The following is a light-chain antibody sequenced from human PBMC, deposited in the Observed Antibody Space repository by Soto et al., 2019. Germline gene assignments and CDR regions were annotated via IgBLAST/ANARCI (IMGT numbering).Light chain of an antibody. Sequence: DIQMTQSPSTLSASVGDRVTITCRASQSISSWLAWYQQKPGKAPKPLIYDASSLESGVPSRFSGSGSGTEFTLTISSLQPDDFATYYCQQYNSYSGWTFGQGTKVEIK. CDR2: DAS. CDR1: QSISSW. J-gene: IGKJ1*01. CDR3: QQYNSYSGWT. V-gene: IGKV1-5*01.